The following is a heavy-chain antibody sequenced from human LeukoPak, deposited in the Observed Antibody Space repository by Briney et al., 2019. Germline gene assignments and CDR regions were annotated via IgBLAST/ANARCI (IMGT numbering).Heavy chain of an antibody. D-gene: IGHD6-13*01. J-gene: IGHJ4*02. CDR3: ARAPYSSTWYYFDY. Sequence: GGSLRLSCAASGFTFSDYYMSWIRQAPGKGLGWVSYISSSGSLISYADSVKGRFTISRDNTNNSLFLQMNSLRAEDTAVYYCARAPYSSTWYYFDYWGQGTLVTVSS. CDR1: GFTFSDYY. CDR2: ISSSGSLI. V-gene: IGHV3-11*01.